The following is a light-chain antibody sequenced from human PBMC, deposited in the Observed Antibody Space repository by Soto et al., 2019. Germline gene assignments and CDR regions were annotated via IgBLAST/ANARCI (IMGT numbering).Light chain of an antibody. CDR1: QSISSY. Sequence: DLQMTQSPSSLSASVGDRVTITCRASQSISSYLNWYQQKPGKAPKLLIYAASSLQSGVPSRFSGSGSGTDFTLTISSLQPEDFATYYCQHRHTFGQGTKLEIK. CDR3: QHRHT. CDR2: AAS. J-gene: IGKJ2*01. V-gene: IGKV1-39*01.